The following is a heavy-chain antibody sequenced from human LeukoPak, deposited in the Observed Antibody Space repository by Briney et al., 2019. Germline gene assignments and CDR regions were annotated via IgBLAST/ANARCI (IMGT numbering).Heavy chain of an antibody. V-gene: IGHV3-30*02. CDR3: AKDGYSSGWYDSLDY. Sequence: PGGSLRLSCAVSGFTFSSYGMHWVRQAPGKGLEWVAFIRYNENNKYYADSVKGRFTISRDISKNTLYLYMSSLRAGDTAVYYCAKDGYSSGWYDSLDYWGRGTLVTVSS. CDR1: GFTFSSYG. J-gene: IGHJ4*02. D-gene: IGHD6-19*01. CDR2: IRYNENNK.